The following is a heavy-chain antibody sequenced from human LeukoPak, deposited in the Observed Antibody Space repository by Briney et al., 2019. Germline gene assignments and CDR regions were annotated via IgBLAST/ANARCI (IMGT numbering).Heavy chain of an antibody. Sequence: LETLSLTCTVSGGSISSSSYYWGWIRQPPGKGLEWIGSIYYSGSTYYNPSLKSRVTISVDTSKNQFSLKLSSVTAADTAVYYCARQRGSSWYSDYWGQGTLVTVSS. CDR3: ARQRGSSWYSDY. D-gene: IGHD6-13*01. V-gene: IGHV4-39*01. J-gene: IGHJ4*02. CDR2: IYYSGST. CDR1: GGSISSSSYY.